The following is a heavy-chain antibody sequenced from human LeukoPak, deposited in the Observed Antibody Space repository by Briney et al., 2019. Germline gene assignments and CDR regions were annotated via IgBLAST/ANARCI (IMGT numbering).Heavy chain of an antibody. CDR1: GGTFSSYA. Sequence: SVKVSCKASGGTFSSYAISWVRQAPGQGLEWMGRTIPILGIANYAQKFQGRVTITADKSTSTAYMELSSLRSEDTAVYYCARDRGSYYFDYWGQGTLVTVSS. CDR3: ARDRGSYYFDY. J-gene: IGHJ4*02. CDR2: TIPILGIA. V-gene: IGHV1-69*04.